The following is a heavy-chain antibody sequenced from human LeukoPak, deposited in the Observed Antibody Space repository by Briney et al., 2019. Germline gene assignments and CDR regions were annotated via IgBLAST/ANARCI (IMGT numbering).Heavy chain of an antibody. V-gene: IGHV3-11*04. D-gene: IGHD6-6*01. J-gene: IGHJ4*02. CDR3: ARDPFDSSSSEIDY. CDR1: GFTFSDYY. CDR2: ISGDRSMI. Sequence: GGSLRLSCTASGFTFSDYYMSWIRQAPGKGLEWVAYISGDRSMIYHIDSVKGRFTISRDNAKNSLYLQMNSLRAEDTAVYYCARDPFDSSSSEIDYWGQGTLVTVSS.